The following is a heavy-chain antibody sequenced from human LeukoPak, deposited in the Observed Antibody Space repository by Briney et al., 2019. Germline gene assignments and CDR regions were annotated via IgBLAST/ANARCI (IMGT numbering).Heavy chain of an antibody. J-gene: IGHJ4*02. D-gene: IGHD1-26*01. CDR2: IYYSGST. V-gene: IGHV4-59*01. CDR3: ARGPVGAFDY. CDR1: GGSISSYY. Sequence: SETLSLTCTVSGGSISSYYWSWIRQPPGKGLEWIGYIYYSGSTNYNPSLKSRVTISVDTSENQFSLKLSSATAADTAVYYCARGPVGAFDYWGQGTLVTVSS.